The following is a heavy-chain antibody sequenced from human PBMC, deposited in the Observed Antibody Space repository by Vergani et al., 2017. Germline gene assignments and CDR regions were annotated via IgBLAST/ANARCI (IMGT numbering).Heavy chain of an antibody. J-gene: IGHJ3*02. Sequence: QVQLQESGPGLVKPSQTLSLTCTVSGGSISSGGYYWSWIRQPPGKGLEWIGYIYHSGSTYYNPSLKSRVTISVDRSKNQFSLKLSSVTAADTAVYYCARGGGPGAFDIWGQGTMVTVSS. CDR3: ARGGGPGAFDI. V-gene: IGHV4-30-2*01. CDR2: IYHSGST. CDR1: GGSISSGGYY. D-gene: IGHD3-10*01.